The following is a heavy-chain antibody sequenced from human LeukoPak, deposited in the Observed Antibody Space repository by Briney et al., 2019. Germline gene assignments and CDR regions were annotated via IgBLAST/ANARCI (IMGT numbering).Heavy chain of an antibody. D-gene: IGHD6-13*01. CDR1: GFTLSSYS. V-gene: IGHV3-48*01. CDR3: AKEGYSSSWYNYYYYYMDV. J-gene: IGHJ6*03. CDR2: ISISSSTI. Sequence: GGSLRLSCAASGFTLSSYSMKWVRQAPGKGLEWVSYISISSSTIYYADSVKGRFTISRDNSKNTLYLQMNSLRAEDTAVYYCAKEGYSSSWYNYYYYYMDVWGKGTTVTVSS.